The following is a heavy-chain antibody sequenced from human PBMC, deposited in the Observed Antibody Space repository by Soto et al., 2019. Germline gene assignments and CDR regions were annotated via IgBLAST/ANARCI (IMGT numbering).Heavy chain of an antibody. Sequence: QVQLVESGGGVIQPGKSLRLSCAASGFSFSNYGMHWVRLAPGRGLEWVAVISDDGSTKYYGDSVKGRFTISRDKSINTLYLQMNSLRAEHTAMYYCAKDQISHFWSGFPPYYSYTMDVWGPGTPVTVSS. CDR1: GFSFSNYG. CDR2: ISDDGSTK. V-gene: IGHV3-30*18. D-gene: IGHD3-3*02. CDR3: AKDQISHFWSGFPPYYSYTMDV. J-gene: IGHJ6*02.